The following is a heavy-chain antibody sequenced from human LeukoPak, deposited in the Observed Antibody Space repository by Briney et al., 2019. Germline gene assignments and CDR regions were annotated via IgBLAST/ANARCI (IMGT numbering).Heavy chain of an antibody. J-gene: IGHJ4*02. CDR2: IYYSGST. D-gene: IGHD4-17*01. Sequence: TSETLSLTCTVSGGSISSYYWSWIRQPPGKGLEWIGYIYYSGSTNYNPSLKSRVTISVDTSKNQFSLKLSSVTAADTAVYYCARDGGDYDYWGQGTLVTVSS. V-gene: IGHV4-59*01. CDR1: GGSISSYY. CDR3: ARDGGDYDY.